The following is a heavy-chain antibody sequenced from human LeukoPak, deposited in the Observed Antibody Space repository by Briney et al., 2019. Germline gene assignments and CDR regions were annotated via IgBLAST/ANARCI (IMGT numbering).Heavy chain of an antibody. V-gene: IGHV4-61*02. CDR2: IYTSGST. Sequence: KSSETLSLTCTVSGGSISSGSYYWSWIRQPAGKGLEWIGRIYTSGSTNYNPSLKSRVTMSVDTSKNQFSLKLSSVTAADTAVCYCARVGGITLALAPSPFPDYNYYYMDVWGKGTTVTVSS. D-gene: IGHD3-10*01. CDR3: ARVGGITLALAPSPFPDYNYYYMDV. CDR1: GGSISSGSYY. J-gene: IGHJ6*03.